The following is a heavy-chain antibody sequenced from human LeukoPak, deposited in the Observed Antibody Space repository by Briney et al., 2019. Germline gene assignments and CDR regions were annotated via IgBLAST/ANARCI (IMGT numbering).Heavy chain of an antibody. CDR2: IYHSGST. Sequence: PSETLSLTCAVSGYSISSGYYWSWIRQPPGKGLEWIGSIYHSGSTYYNPSLKSRVTISVDTSKNQFSLKLSSVTAADTAVYYCARIAARLYYMDVWGKGTTVTVSS. V-gene: IGHV4-38-2*01. D-gene: IGHD6-6*01. J-gene: IGHJ6*03. CDR3: ARIAARLYYMDV. CDR1: GYSISSGYY.